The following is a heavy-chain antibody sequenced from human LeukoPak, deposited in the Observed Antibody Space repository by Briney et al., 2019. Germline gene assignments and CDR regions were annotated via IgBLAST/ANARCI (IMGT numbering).Heavy chain of an antibody. CDR1: GGAITSDY. V-gene: IGHV4-59*01. CDR2: IHYSGNT. CDR3: AKVGTVLDGGS. J-gene: IGHJ5*02. D-gene: IGHD1-7*01. Sequence: PSETLSLTCTVSGGAITSDYWSWIRQPPGKGLDWIGYIHYSGNTNYNPSLKSRVIISIDSSKTQFSLKLRSVTAADTAVYYCAKVGTVLDGGSWGQGTLVTVSS.